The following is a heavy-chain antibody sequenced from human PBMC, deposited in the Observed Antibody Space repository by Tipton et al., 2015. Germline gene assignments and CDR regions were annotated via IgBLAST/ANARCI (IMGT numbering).Heavy chain of an antibody. V-gene: IGHV1-69*15. J-gene: IGHJ6*02. D-gene: IGHD3-10*01. CDR2: IIPMLATT. CDR1: GGTFSNDI. Sequence: EVKKPGSSVKVSCKASGGTFSNDIINWVRQAPGQGLEWMGRIIPMLATTGHAQRFQGRLTITADESTMTIDMDLSSLTSEDTAIYYCARGRRSSGAMDVWGQGTTVTVSS. CDR3: ARGRRSSGAMDV.